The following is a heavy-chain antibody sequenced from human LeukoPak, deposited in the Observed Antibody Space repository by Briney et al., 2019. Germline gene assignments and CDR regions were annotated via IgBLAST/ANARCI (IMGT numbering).Heavy chain of an antibody. CDR2: IYYTGST. CDR1: GGSITISRHY. J-gene: IGHJ4*02. Sequence: SETLSLSCTVSGGSITISRHYWGWIRQPPGKGLEWIGNIYYTGSTYYNPSLKSRVTISVDTSNNQFSLKVSSVTAADTAVYYCARSLRRSRFATDYWGQGTLVTVSS. D-gene: IGHD2-15*01. CDR3: ARSLRRSRFATDY. V-gene: IGHV4-39*01.